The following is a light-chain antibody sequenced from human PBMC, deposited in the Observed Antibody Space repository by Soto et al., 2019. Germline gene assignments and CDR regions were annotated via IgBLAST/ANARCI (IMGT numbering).Light chain of an antibody. J-gene: IGKJ5*01. V-gene: IGKV1-39*01. CDR2: AAS. CDR1: QSISRN. CDR3: QQSYTPASIT. Sequence: DIQMTQSPSSLSASVGDRVTITCRASQSISRNLNWYQHKPGKAPKLLIYAASSLQNGVPSRFSGGGSGTEFTLIISSLQPEDFGTYYCQQSYTPASITFGQGTRLEIK.